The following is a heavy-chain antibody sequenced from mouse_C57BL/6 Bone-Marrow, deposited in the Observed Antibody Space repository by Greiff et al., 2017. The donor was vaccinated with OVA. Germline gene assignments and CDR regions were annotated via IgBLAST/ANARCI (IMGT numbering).Heavy chain of an antibody. CDR3: ARRGYGTSDY. J-gene: IGHJ2*01. D-gene: IGHD1-1*01. CDR1: GFTFSSYT. CDR2: ISGGGGNT. V-gene: IGHV5-9*01. Sequence: EVQVVESGGGLVKPGGSLKLSCAASGFTFSSYTMSWVRQTPEKRLEWVATISGGGGNTYYPDSVKGRFTISRDNAKNTLYLQMSSLRSEDTALYYCARRGYGTSDYWGQGTTLTVSS.